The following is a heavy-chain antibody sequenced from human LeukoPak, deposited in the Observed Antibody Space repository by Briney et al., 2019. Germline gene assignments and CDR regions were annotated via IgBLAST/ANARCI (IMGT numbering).Heavy chain of an antibody. V-gene: IGHV3-23*01. J-gene: IGHJ5*02. CDR3: AKDQDIQLWPGNWFDP. Sequence: PGGSLRLSCAASGFTFASCAMNWVRQASGKGLEWVLVISGSGGTTYYADSVKGRFTISRDNSKDTLYLQMNSLRAEDTAVYYCAKDQDIQLWPGNWFDPWGQGTLVTVSS. D-gene: IGHD5-18*01. CDR2: ISGSGGTT. CDR1: GFTFASCA.